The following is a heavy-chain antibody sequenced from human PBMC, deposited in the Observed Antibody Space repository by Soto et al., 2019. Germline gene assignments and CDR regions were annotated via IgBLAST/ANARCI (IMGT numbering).Heavy chain of an antibody. CDR3: VRESGVAADC. Sequence: VESGGVLVQPGGSLRLSCAASGFTFDSHWVHWVRQAPGEGLVWVSRIKTDGSAAAYADSVKGRFTISRDNTKNTLYLQMNSLRAEDTAVYFCVRESGVAADCWGQGTLVTVS. CDR2: IKTDGSAA. CDR1: GFTFDSHW. D-gene: IGHD6-19*01. V-gene: IGHV3-74*01. J-gene: IGHJ4*02.